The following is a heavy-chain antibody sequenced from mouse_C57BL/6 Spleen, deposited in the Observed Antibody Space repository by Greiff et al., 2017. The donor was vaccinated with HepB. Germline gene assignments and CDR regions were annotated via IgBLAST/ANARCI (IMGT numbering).Heavy chain of an antibody. Sequence: QVQLQQSGAELMKPGASVKLSCKATGYTFTGYWIEWVKQRPGHGLEWIGEILPGSGSTNYNEKFKGKATFTADTSSNTAYMQLSSLTTEDSAIYYCASPYSKYAMDYWGQGTSVTVSS. V-gene: IGHV1-9*01. CDR2: ILPGSGST. J-gene: IGHJ4*01. CDR3: ASPYSKYAMDY. CDR1: GYTFTGYW. D-gene: IGHD2-5*01.